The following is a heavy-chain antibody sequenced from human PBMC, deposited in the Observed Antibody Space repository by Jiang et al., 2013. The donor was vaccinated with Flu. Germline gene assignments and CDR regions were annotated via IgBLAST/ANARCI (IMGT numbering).Heavy chain of an antibody. Sequence: GLVKPSETLSLTCTVSGGSISSSSYYWGWIRQPPGKGLEWIGSIYYSGSTYYNPSLKSRVTISVDTSKNQFSLKLSSVTAADTAVYYCARRHPVNNWNPFHAFDIWGQGTMVTVSS. D-gene: IGHD1-20*01. CDR1: GGSISSSSYY. CDR2: IYYSGST. CDR3: ARRHPVNNWNPFHAFDI. V-gene: IGHV4-39*01. J-gene: IGHJ3*02.